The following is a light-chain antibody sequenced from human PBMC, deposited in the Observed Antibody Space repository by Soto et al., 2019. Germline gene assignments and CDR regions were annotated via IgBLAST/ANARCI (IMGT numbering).Light chain of an antibody. CDR2: GGS. CDR1: QSVSSNH. J-gene: IGKJ1*01. Sequence: DIVLTQSPGTLSLSPGERATLSCTASQSVSSNHLAWYQQKPGQAPRLLIYGGSSRATGIPVRFSGSGSETDFTLTITSLEPEDFAVYYCQHYSSSRTFGQGTKVDIK. V-gene: IGKV3-20*01. CDR3: QHYSSSRT.